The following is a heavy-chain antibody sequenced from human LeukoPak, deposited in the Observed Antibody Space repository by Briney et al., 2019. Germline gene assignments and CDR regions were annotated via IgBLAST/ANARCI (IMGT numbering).Heavy chain of an antibody. D-gene: IGHD3-10*01. Sequence: SETLSLTCTVPGYSVNSGAHYWSWIRQYPGKGLEWIGQILFTARTDYDPSLKSRLTISIDTSKNQFSMELSSVSVADTATYFCARDRASGMDFWGQGTLVTVSS. CDR2: ILFTART. J-gene: IGHJ4*02. V-gene: IGHV4-31*03. CDR1: GYSVNSGAHY. CDR3: ARDRASGMDF.